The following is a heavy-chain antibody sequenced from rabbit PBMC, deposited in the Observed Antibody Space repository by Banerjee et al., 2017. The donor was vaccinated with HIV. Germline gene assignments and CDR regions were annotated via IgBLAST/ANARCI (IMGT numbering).Heavy chain of an antibody. Sequence: QEQLEESGGDLVKPEGSLTLTCTASAFSFSNKYVMCWVRQAPGKGLEWIACINTSSGNTVYASWAKGRFTISETSSTTVTLQMTSLTAADTATYFCAKNAGYANYGYAYFNLWGQGTLVTVS. D-gene: IGHD6-1*01. CDR2: INTSSGNT. CDR1: AFSFSNKYV. CDR3: AKNAGYANYGYAYFNL. V-gene: IGHV1S45*01. J-gene: IGHJ4*01.